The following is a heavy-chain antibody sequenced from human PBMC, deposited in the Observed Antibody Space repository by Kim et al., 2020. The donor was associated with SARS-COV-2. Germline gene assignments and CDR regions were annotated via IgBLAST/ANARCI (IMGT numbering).Heavy chain of an antibody. CDR1: GFTFSSYG. J-gene: IGHJ6*02. Sequence: GGSLRLSCAASGFTFSSYGMHWVRQAPGKGLEWVAVIWYDGSNKYYADSVKGRFTISRDNSKNTLYLQMNSLRAEYTAVYYCAKEGVGAAAGDDYYYGMDVWGQGTTVTVSS. V-gene: IGHV3-33*06. CDR2: IWYDGSNK. D-gene: IGHD6-13*01. CDR3: AKEGVGAAAGDDYYYGMDV.